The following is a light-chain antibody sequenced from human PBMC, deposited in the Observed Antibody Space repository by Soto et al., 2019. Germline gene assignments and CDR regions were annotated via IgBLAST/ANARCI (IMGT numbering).Light chain of an antibody. CDR1: QSISNY. V-gene: IGKV1-39*01. J-gene: IGKJ1*01. CDR2: AAS. CDR3: QQSYSTPQT. Sequence: DIQMTQSPSSLSASVGDRVTITWRASQSISNYLNWYQQKPGKAPKLLIFAASSLQFGVPSRFSGSGSGTDFTLTISSLQPEDFATYYCQQSYSTPQTFGQGTRVEIK.